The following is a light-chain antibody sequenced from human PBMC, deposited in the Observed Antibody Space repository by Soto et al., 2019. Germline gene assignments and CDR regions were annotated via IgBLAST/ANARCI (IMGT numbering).Light chain of an antibody. CDR2: EGS. Sequence: QSALTQPASVSGSPGQSITISCTGTSSDVGSYNLVSWYQQHPGKAPKLMIYEGSKRPSGVSNRFSGSKSGNTASLTISGPQAEDEADYYCSSYTSSSTLVVFGGGTQLTVL. V-gene: IGLV2-14*02. CDR1: SSDVGSYNL. CDR3: SSYTSSSTLVV. J-gene: IGLJ2*01.